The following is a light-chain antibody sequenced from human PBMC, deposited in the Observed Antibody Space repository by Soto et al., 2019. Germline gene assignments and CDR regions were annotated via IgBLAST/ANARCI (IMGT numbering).Light chain of an antibody. V-gene: IGKV3-15*01. CDR3: QQYNNWPPVT. J-gene: IGKJ5*01. Sequence: ETVMTQSPATLSVSPGERATLSCRTSQSVNSNLAWYQQKPGQAPRLLIYGASTRATGIPTRFSGSGSGTEFTLTISSLQSEDCAVYYCQQYNNWPPVTFGQGTRLEIK. CDR2: GAS. CDR1: QSVNSN.